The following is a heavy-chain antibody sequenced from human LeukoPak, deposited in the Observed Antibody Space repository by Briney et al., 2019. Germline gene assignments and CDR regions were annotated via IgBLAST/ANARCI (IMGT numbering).Heavy chain of an antibody. CDR2: MNPNRGDT. J-gene: IGHJ4*02. CDR1: GYTFTSYD. V-gene: IGHV1-8*01. Sequence: VASVKVSCKASGYTFTSYDIHWVRQATGQGLEWMGRMNPNRGDTDYAQKFQGRVTMTTDTSTSTAYMELRSLRSDDTAVYYCARVTAARALDYWGQGTLVTISS. CDR3: ARVTAARALDY. D-gene: IGHD6-6*01.